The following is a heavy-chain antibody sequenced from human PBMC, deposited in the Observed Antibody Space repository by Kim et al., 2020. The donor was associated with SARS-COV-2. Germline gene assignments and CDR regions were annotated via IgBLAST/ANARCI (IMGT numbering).Heavy chain of an antibody. CDR3: TSIFEY. CDR2: EGGGR. D-gene: IGHD3-3*02. Sequence: EGGGRYNAGSVKGRFTTSGDNAKSMVYLQMNSLRVDDTAIYYCTSIFEYWGQGALVTVSS. J-gene: IGHJ4*02. V-gene: IGHV3-74*01.